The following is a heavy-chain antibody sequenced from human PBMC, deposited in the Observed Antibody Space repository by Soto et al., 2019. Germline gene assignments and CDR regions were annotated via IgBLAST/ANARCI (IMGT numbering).Heavy chain of an antibody. Sequence: XSVKVSCKASGYTFTSYYMHWVRQAPGQGLERMGIINPSGGSTSYAQKFQGRVTMTRDTSTSTVYMELSSLRSEDTAVYYCARDTHSPNLAAANSLVTPGANWGQRTLVTVSS. V-gene: IGHV1-46*01. J-gene: IGHJ4*02. CDR1: GYTFTSYY. CDR3: ARDTHSPNLAAANSLVTPGAN. CDR2: INPSGGST. D-gene: IGHD2-15*01.